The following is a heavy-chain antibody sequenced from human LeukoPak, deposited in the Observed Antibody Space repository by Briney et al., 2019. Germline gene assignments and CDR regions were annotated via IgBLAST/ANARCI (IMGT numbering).Heavy chain of an antibody. J-gene: IGHJ3*02. CDR2: ISYIGST. CDR3: ARDLITVTKGFDI. Sequence: PSETLSLTCAVSTDSFSSHYWSWIRQPPGKGLEWIGYISYIGSTNYNPSLKSRVTISIETSKNQFSLKLRSVTAADTAVYYCARDLITVTKGFDIWGQGTMVSVSS. CDR1: TDSFSSHY. D-gene: IGHD4-17*01. V-gene: IGHV4-59*11.